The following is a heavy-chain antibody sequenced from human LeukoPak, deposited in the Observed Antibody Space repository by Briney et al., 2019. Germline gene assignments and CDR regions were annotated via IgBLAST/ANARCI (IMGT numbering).Heavy chain of an antibody. V-gene: IGHV1-69*13. J-gene: IGHJ4*02. CDR3: GALFAPPEFNTIVGATTTDY. CDR2: IIPIFGTA. CDR1: GGTFSSYA. D-gene: IGHD1-26*01. Sequence: ASVKVSCKASGGTFSSYAISWVRQAPGQGLEWMGGIIPIFGTANYAQKFQGRVTITADESTSTAYMELSSLRSEDTAVYYCGALFAPPEFNTIVGATTTDYWGQGNLVTVSS.